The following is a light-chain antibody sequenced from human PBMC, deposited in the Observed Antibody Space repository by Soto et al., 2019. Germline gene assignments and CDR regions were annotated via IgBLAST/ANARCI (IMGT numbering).Light chain of an antibody. CDR2: DAS. Sequence: DIQMTQSPSTLSASVGDRVTITCRASQSISIWLAWYQQKPGKAPKLLIYDASSLESGVPSRFSGSGSGTEFTLTISSLQPDDVATYYCQQYNSYSRTFGQGTKVEIK. J-gene: IGKJ1*01. CDR1: QSISIW. V-gene: IGKV1-5*01. CDR3: QQYNSYSRT.